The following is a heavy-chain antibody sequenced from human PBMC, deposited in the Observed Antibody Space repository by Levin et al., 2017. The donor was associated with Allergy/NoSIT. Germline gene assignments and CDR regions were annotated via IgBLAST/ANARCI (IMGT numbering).Heavy chain of an antibody. CDR3: ARAFPQQAAGTIYYYYYGMDG. CDR2: IYTSGST. CDR1: GGSISSYY. V-gene: IGHV4-4*07. J-gene: IGHJ6*02. Sequence: SETLSLTCTVSGGSISSYYWSWIRQPAGKGLEWIGRIYTSGSTNYNPSLKSRVTMSVDTSKNQFSLKLSSVTAADTAVYYCARAFPQQAAGTIYYYYYGMDGWGQGTTVTVAS. D-gene: IGHD6-13*01.